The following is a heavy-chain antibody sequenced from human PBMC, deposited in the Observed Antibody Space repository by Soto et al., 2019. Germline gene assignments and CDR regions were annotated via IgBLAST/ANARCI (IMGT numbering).Heavy chain of an antibody. CDR1: GFIFNEYG. CDR2: IWYDGSNK. Sequence: QVQLVESGGGVVQPGMSLRLSCAASGFIFNEYGMHWVRQAPGKGLEWVAVIWYDGSNKYYADSVKGRFTISRDNSKNTMSLTTGSLRAEDTAVYYCARWGCSGTNCNLNQRSYDLWGQGTLVTVSS. J-gene: IGHJ4*02. CDR3: ARWGCSGTNCNLNQRSYDL. D-gene: IGHD2-15*01. V-gene: IGHV3-33*03.